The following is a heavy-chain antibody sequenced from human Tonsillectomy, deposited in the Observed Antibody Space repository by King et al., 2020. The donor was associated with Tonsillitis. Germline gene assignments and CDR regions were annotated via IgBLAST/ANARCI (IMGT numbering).Heavy chain of an antibody. V-gene: IGHV5-51*01. CDR1: GYSFTSYW. Sequence: QLVQSGAEVKKPGESLKISCKGSGYSFTSYWIGWVRQMPGKGLEWMGIIYPGDSDTRYSPYFQGQVTISADKSISTAYLQWSSLKASYTAMYYCAGLGYNSGNDCYSLDGWGKETAVTVSS. J-gene: IGHJ6*03. CDR3: AGLGYNSGNDCYSLDG. CDR2: IYPGDSDT. D-gene: IGHD1-1*01.